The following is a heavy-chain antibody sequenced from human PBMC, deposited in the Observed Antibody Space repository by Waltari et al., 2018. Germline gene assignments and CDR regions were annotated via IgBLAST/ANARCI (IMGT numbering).Heavy chain of an antibody. J-gene: IGHJ2*01. Sequence: QVQLQQWGAGLLKPSETLSLTCAVYGGSFSGYYWSWIRQPPGKGLEWMGEIKHSGSTNYNPSLKGRVTISVDTSKNQFSLKLSSVTAADTAVYYCARRWRQQQTGDFDLWGRGTLVTVSS. CDR3: ARRWRQQQTGDFDL. D-gene: IGHD6-13*01. CDR2: IKHSGST. V-gene: IGHV4-34*01. CDR1: GGSFSGYY.